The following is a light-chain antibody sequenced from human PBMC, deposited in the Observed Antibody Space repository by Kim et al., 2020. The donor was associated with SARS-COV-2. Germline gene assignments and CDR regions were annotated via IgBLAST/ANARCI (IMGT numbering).Light chain of an antibody. J-gene: IGKJ3*01. Sequence: ASVGDRVTITCRASQGIRSYLAWYQQKPGKVPKLLIYAAYTLQSGVPSRFSGSGSGTDFTLTISSLQPEDVATYYCQKYNSVPLTFGPGTKVDIK. V-gene: IGKV1-27*01. CDR3: QKYNSVPLT. CDR1: QGIRSY. CDR2: AAY.